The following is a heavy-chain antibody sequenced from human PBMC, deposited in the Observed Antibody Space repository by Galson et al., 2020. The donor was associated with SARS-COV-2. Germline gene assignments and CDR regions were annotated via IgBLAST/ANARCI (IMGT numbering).Heavy chain of an antibody. V-gene: IGHV4-34*01. CDR2: TNHSGST. CDR1: GESFSGFY. CDR3: ARQNTVVTPNAFYYFYYMDV. J-gene: IGHJ6*03. D-gene: IGHD2-21*02. Sequence: SETLSLTCAVYGESFSGFYWSWIRQPQGKGLEWIGETNHSGSTNYNPSLKSRVTISVDTSKNQISLKLSSVTAADTAVYYCARQNTVVTPNAFYYFYYMDVWGKGTTVTVSS.